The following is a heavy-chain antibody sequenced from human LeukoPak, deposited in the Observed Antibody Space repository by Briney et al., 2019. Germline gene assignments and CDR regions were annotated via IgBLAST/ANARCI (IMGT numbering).Heavy chain of an antibody. CDR1: GYSISSGYY. Sequence: SETLSLTXAVSGYSISSGYYWGWIRQPPGKGLEWIGSIYHSGSTYYNPSLKSRVTISVDTSKNQFSLKLSSVTAADTAVYYCASMDYYGSGSYPPGVYFDYWGQGTLVTVSS. CDR2: IYHSGST. CDR3: ASMDYYGSGSYPPGVYFDY. J-gene: IGHJ4*02. V-gene: IGHV4-38-2*01. D-gene: IGHD3-10*01.